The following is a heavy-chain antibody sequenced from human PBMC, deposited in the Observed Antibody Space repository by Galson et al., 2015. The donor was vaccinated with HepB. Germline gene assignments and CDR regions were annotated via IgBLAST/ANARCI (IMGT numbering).Heavy chain of an antibody. CDR1: GYTFTSYD. CDR3: ARLGYPEWELRVGTNWFDP. V-gene: IGHV1-8*01. CDR2: MNPNSGNT. J-gene: IGHJ5*02. Sequence: SCKASGYTFTSYDINWVRQATGQGLEWMGWMNPNSGNTGYAQKFQGRVTMTRNTSISTAYMGLSSLRSEDTAVYYCARLGYPEWELRVGTNWFDPWGQGTLVTVSS. D-gene: IGHD1-26*01.